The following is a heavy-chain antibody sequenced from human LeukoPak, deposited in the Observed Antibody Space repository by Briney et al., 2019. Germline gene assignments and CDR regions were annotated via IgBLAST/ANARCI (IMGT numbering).Heavy chain of an antibody. Sequence: PSETLSLTCTVSGGSISGYYWSWIRQPPGKGLEWIGYTYYSGSTYYNPSLKSRVTISVDTSENQFSLKLNSVTAADTAVYCCARDEMGDVWGQGTTVTVSS. V-gene: IGHV4-59*01. CDR2: TYYSGST. CDR1: GGSISGYY. CDR3: ARDEMGDV. J-gene: IGHJ6*02. D-gene: IGHD5-24*01.